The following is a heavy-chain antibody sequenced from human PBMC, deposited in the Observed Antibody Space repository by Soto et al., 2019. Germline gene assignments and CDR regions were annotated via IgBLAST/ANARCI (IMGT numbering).Heavy chain of an antibody. CDR1: GYTFTSYD. CDR3: AIVNPGYCSSTSCSQFDY. J-gene: IGHJ4*02. CDR2: MNPNSGNT. V-gene: IGHV1-8*01. Sequence: ASVKVSCKASGYTFTSYDINWVRQATGQGLEWMGWMNPNSGNTGYAQKFQGRVTMTRNTSISTAYMELSSLRSEDTAVYYCAIVNPGYCSSTSCSQFDYWGQGTLVTVSS. D-gene: IGHD2-2*01.